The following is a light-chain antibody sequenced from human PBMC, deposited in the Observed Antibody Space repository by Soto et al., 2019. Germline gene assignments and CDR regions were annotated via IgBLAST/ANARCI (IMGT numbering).Light chain of an antibody. Sequence: QSALTQPPSASGSPGQSVTISCTGTSSDVGGYNYVSWYQQHPGKAPKLIIYEVTKGPSGVPDRFSGSKSANTASLTVSGLQAEDEADYYCSSYGGSNNDVVFGGGTKLTVL. CDR1: SSDVGGYNY. J-gene: IGLJ2*01. CDR2: EVT. CDR3: SSYGGSNNDVV. V-gene: IGLV2-8*01.